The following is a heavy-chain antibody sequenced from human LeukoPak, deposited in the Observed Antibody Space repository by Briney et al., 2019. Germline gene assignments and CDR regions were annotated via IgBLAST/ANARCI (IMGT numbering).Heavy chain of an antibody. CDR3: ARDYSNYEPFDY. CDR2: ISSSSSYI. V-gene: IGHV3-21*01. Sequence: GGSLRLSCAASGFTFSSYSTNWVRQAPGKGLEWVSSISSSSSYIYYADSVKGRFAISRDNAKNSLYLQMNSLRAEDTAVYYCARDYSNYEPFDYWGQGTLVTVSS. D-gene: IGHD4-11*01. J-gene: IGHJ4*02. CDR1: GFTFSSYS.